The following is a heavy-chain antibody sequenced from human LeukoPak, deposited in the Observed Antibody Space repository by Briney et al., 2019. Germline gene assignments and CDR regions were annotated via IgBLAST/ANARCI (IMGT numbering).Heavy chain of an antibody. Sequence: ASVKVSCKASGYTFTGYYMHWVRQAPGQGREWMGWINPNSGGTNYAQKFQGRVTMTRDTSISTAYMELSRLRPDDTAVYYCARSVRGYYYDSSGYYHYWGQGTLVTVSS. J-gene: IGHJ4*02. CDR2: INPNSGGT. V-gene: IGHV1-2*02. CDR1: GYTFTGYY. D-gene: IGHD3-22*01. CDR3: ARSVRGYYYDSSGYYHY.